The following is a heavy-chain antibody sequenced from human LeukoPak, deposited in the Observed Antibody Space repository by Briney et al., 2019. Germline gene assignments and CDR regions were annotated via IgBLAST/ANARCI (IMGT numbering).Heavy chain of an antibody. CDR1: GFTFSSYS. Sequence: GGSLRLSCAASGFTFSSYSMNWVRQAPGKGLEWVSSISSSSSYIYYADSVKGRFTISRDNAKNSLYLQMNSLRAEDTAVYYCAKDLSDRRVGNTAPYHFDYWGQGTLVTVSS. D-gene: IGHD1/OR15-1a*01. CDR2: ISSSSSYI. CDR3: AKDLSDRRVGNTAPYHFDY. V-gene: IGHV3-21*04. J-gene: IGHJ4*02.